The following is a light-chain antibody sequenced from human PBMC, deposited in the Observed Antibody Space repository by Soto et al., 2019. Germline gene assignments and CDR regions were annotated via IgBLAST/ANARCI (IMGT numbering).Light chain of an antibody. CDR2: KAS. CDR3: QQYNSYSWT. V-gene: IGKV1-5*03. J-gene: IGKJ1*01. Sequence: DIQITQSPPTLSASAGDRVTITCRASESISSWLAWYQQKPGKAPKLLMYKASSLESGVPSRFSGSGSGTEFTLTISSLQPDDFATYYCQQYNSYSWTFGQGTKVEIK. CDR1: ESISSW.